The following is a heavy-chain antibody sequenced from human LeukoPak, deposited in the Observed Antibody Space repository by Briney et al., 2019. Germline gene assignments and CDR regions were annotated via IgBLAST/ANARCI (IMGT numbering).Heavy chain of an antibody. CDR1: GFTLTNHA. V-gene: IGHV3-23*01. CDR3: AKDYCRDGNCPFPFLDS. CDR2: AAGIGDT. J-gene: IGHJ4*02. D-gene: IGHD2-15*01. Sequence: GGSLRFSCAVFGFTLTNHAVTWVRQAPGKGLEWVSLAAGIGDTFYADSVKGRFILSRDNSKNTVYLQMGSLRVEDTATYYCAKDYCRDGNCPFPFLDSWGQGILVTVSS.